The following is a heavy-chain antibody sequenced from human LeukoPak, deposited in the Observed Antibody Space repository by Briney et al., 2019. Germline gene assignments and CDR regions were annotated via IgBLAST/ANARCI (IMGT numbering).Heavy chain of an antibody. D-gene: IGHD2-2*01. CDR3: ARSAIPAALFDP. CDR2: VFYSGST. J-gene: IGHJ5*02. CDR1: NGSFSSGGYD. V-gene: IGHV4-61*08. Sequence: PSETLSLTCTVSNGSFSSGGYDWSWIRQHPGKGLEGIGYVFYSGSTNYNPSLKSRVTISVETSKNQFSLKLSSVTAADTAVYYCARSAIPAALFDPWGQGTLVTVSS.